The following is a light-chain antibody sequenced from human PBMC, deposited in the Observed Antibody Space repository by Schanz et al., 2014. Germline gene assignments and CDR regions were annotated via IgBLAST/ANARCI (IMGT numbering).Light chain of an antibody. J-gene: IGLJ2*01. CDR2: SNN. Sequence: QSVPTQPPSLSGTPGQRVTISCSGSSSNVGSNTVNWYQQLPGTAPKLLIYSNNQRPSGVPDRFSGSKSGTSASLAISGLQSEDEADYFCAAWDDSLNGPVFGGGTKLTVL. CDR1: SSNVGSNT. CDR3: AAWDDSLNGPV. V-gene: IGLV1-44*01.